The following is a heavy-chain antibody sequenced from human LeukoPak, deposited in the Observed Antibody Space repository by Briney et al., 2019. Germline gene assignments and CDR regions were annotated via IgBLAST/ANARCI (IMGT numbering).Heavy chain of an antibody. Sequence: GGSLRLSCAASGFAFSNCGMHWVRQAPGKGLEWVAFIRYEGGNTNYANSVTGPFTLSTDNSKNTLYLQMNRLRTADTALYFCAKSPIAVTGTFREYHMDVWGKGPTVAVPS. V-gene: IGHV3-30*02. D-gene: IGHD6-19*01. CDR3: AKSPIAVTGTFREYHMDV. CDR1: GFAFSNCG. J-gene: IGHJ6*03. CDR2: IRYEGGNT.